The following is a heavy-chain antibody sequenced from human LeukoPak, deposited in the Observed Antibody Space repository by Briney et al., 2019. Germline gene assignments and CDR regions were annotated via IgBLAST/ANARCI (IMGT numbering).Heavy chain of an antibody. CDR3: AGSSGSYVFHY. Sequence: GGSLRLSCADSGFTLSRYAMRWVRQARGKGGEWFSAFRGISHSTYYPNSVKRRFTISIDNSKNTLSLQMNSLRAEDTAVYYCAGSSGSYVFHYWGQGALVPVSS. J-gene: IGHJ4*02. CDR1: GFTLSRYA. D-gene: IGHD6-19*01. CDR2: FRGISHST. V-gene: IGHV3-23*01.